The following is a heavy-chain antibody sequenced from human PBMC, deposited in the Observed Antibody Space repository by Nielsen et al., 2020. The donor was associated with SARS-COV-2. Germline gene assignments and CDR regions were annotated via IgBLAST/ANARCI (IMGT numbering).Heavy chain of an antibody. CDR3: ARSTSTSYPFDP. CDR1: GGSINSYY. J-gene: IGHJ5*02. CDR2: IYSSGRT. V-gene: IGHV4-59*01. Sequence: ESLKISCTVSGGSINSYYWNWIRQPPGKGLEWIGYIYSSGRTNDNPSLKSRVTISVDTSKNQFSLKLSSVTAADTAVYYCARSTSTSYPFDPWGQGTLVTVSS. D-gene: IGHD2-2*01.